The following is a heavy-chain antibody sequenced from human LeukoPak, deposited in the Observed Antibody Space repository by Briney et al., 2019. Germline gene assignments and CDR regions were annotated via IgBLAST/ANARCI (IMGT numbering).Heavy chain of an antibody. J-gene: IGHJ2*01. V-gene: IGHV3-23*01. CDR2: ISGSGGST. CDR3: GRRPVNGVTAYWYFDL. Sequence: QTGGSLRLSCAASGFSFSSYAMSWVRQAPGKGLEWVSTISGSGGSTHYVDSVKGRFTISRDNSKLTLYLQLNSLRADDTAVYYCGRRPVNGVTAYWYFDLWGRGTLVTVSS. CDR1: GFSFSSYA. D-gene: IGHD2-21*02.